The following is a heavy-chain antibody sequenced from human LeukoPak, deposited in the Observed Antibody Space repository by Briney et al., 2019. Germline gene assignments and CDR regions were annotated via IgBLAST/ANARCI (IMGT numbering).Heavy chain of an antibody. V-gene: IGHV3-66*01. CDR1: GFTVSSNY. D-gene: IGHD1-26*01. J-gene: IGHJ4*02. CDR3: AKEGLSGSYHMYPRQFDY. Sequence: GGSLRLSCAASGFTVSSNYMSWVRQAPGKGLEWVSVIYSGGSTYYADSVKGRFTISRDNPKNTLYLQMNSLRAEDTAVYYCAKEGLSGSYHMYPRQFDYWGQGTLVTVSS. CDR2: IYSGGST.